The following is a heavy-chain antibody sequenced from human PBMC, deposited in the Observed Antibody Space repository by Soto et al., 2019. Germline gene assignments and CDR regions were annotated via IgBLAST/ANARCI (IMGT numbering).Heavy chain of an antibody. CDR3: ASAPEVCSSTSCRYYYYGMDV. V-gene: IGHV4-31*03. Sequence: SETLSLTCTVSGGSISSGGYYWSWIRQHPGKGLEWIGYIYYSGSTYYNPSLKSRVTISVDTSKNQFSLKLSSVTAADTAVYYCASAPEVCSSTSCRYYYYGMDVWGQGTTVTVS. J-gene: IGHJ6*02. CDR1: GGSISSGGYY. CDR2: IYYSGST. D-gene: IGHD2-2*01.